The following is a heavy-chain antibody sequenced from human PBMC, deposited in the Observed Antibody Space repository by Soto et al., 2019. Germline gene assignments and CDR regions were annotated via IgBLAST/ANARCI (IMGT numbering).Heavy chain of an antibody. CDR3: APHLQADY. J-gene: IGHJ4*02. CDR2: FDPEDGET. CDR1: GYSLTELS. Sequence: GASGKVACKVAGYSLTELSMHWVRQAPGKGLEWMGGFDPEDGETIYAQKFQGRVTMTEDTSTDTAYMQLSSLRSEDTAVYYCAPHLQADYWGQGTLVTVSS. V-gene: IGHV1-24*01.